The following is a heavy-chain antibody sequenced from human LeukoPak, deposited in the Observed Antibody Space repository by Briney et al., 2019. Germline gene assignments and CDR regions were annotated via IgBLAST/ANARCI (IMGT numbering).Heavy chain of an antibody. CDR3: ARSSYCSSTSCSSTSPEYYYYYMDV. J-gene: IGHJ6*03. CDR2: IYPGDSDT. Sequence: GESLKISCKGSGYSFTSYWIGWVRQMPGKGLEWMGIIYPGDSDTRYSPSFQGQVTISADKSISTAYLQWSSLKASDTAMYYCARSSYCSSTSCSSTSPEYYYYYMDVWGKGTTVTVSS. D-gene: IGHD2-2*01. CDR1: GYSFTSYW. V-gene: IGHV5-51*01.